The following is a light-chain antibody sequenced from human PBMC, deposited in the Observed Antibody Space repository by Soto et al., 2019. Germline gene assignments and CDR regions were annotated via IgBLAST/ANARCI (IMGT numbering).Light chain of an antibody. CDR3: QHAKSFPPT. CDR2: AAS. CDR1: QDLSSS. V-gene: IGKV1-12*01. J-gene: IGKJ3*01. Sequence: DIQMTQSPSSVSASVGDRVTITCRASQDLSSSLAWYQQKPRKAPKLLIYAASILQSGVSSRFSGSGSGTDFTLTISNLQPEDFATYYCQHAKSFPPTFGTGTRVDIK.